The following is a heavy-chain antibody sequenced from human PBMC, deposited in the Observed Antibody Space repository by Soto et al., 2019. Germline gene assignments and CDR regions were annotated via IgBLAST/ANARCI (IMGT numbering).Heavy chain of an antibody. J-gene: IGHJ1*01. CDR2: ISAYNGGT. D-gene: IGHD2-15*01. Sequence: ASVKVSCKASGYTFTSYGISWVRQAPGQGLEWMGWISAYNGGTNYAQKFQGRVTMTRDTSISTAYMELSRLRSDDTAVYYCARVKDIVVVVAATGDYYQHWGQGTLVTVSS. CDR1: GYTFTSYG. V-gene: IGHV1-18*04. CDR3: ARVKDIVVVVAATGDYYQH.